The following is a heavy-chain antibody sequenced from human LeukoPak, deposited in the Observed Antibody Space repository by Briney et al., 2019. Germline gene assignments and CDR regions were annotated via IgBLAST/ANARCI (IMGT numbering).Heavy chain of an antibody. D-gene: IGHD2-2*01. V-gene: IGHV1-2*02. CDR2: INPNSGGT. Sequence: ASVKVSCKPSGYTFTGYYVHWVRQAPGQGLEWMGWINPNSGGTNYAQKFQGRVTMTRDTSISTAYMELSRLRSDDTAVYYCARNLYCSSTSCYGFDYWGQGTLVTVSS. CDR1: GYTFTGYY. J-gene: IGHJ4*02. CDR3: ARNLYCSSTSCYGFDY.